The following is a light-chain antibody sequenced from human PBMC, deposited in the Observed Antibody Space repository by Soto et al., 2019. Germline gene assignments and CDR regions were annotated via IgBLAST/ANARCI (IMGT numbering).Light chain of an antibody. CDR3: HQYGSSPET. J-gene: IGKJ1*01. CDR1: QSVSSSY. V-gene: IGKV3-20*01. Sequence: EIVLTQSPGTLSLSPGERATLSCRASQSVSSSYLAWYQQKPGQDPRLLIYGASSRATGIPARFSGSGSGTDFSLTISRLEPEDLAVYYWHQYGSSPETVGLGTKVEVK. CDR2: GAS.